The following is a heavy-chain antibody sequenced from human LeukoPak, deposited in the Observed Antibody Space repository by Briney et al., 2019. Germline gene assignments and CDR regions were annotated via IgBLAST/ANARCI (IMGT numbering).Heavy chain of an antibody. CDR1: GFTVSSNY. Sequence: GGSLRLSCAASGFTVSSNYMSWVRQAPGKGLEWVSVIYSGGSTYYADSVKGRLTISRDNSKNTLYLQMNSLRAEDTAVYYCARQNYYDSSGYKDYWGQGTLVTVSS. CDR2: IYSGGST. D-gene: IGHD3-22*01. J-gene: IGHJ4*02. CDR3: ARQNYYDSSGYKDY. V-gene: IGHV3-53*01.